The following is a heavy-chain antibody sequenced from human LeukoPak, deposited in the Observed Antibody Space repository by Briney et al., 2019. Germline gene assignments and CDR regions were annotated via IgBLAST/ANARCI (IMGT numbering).Heavy chain of an antibody. D-gene: IGHD1-7*01. CDR1: GGSISGSSYF. J-gene: IGHJ4*02. V-gene: IGHV4-39*07. CDR3: ASGVTGTTVDY. CDR2: IYYSGST. Sequence: PSETLSLTCTVSGGSISGSSYFWGWIRQPPGKGLEWIGSIYYSGSTYYNPSLKSRVTISVDTSKNQFSLKLSSVTAADTAVYYCASGVTGTTVDYWGQGTLVTVSS.